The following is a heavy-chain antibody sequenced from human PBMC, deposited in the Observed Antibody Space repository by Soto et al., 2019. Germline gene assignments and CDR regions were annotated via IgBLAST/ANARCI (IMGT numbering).Heavy chain of an antibody. D-gene: IGHD6-13*01. CDR2: ISSSSSTI. V-gene: IGHV3-48*01. Sequence: PGGSLRLSCAASGFTFSSYSMNWVRQAPGKGLEWVSYISSSSSTIYYADSVKGRFTISRDNAKNSLYLQMNSLRAEDTAVYYCAREGQQLMFDYWGQGTLVTVSS. CDR1: GFTFSSYS. CDR3: AREGQQLMFDY. J-gene: IGHJ4*02.